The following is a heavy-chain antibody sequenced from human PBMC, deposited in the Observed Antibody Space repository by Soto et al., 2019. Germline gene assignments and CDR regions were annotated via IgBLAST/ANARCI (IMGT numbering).Heavy chain of an antibody. Sequence: EVQLVESGGGLVQPGGSLRLSCAASGFVFSGHWIHWVRQVPGKGLVWVSRVNSDGTSTGYADSVKGRFTISRDNAENTAFLQMNSLRGEDTAVYDWARGLSGYSTYFDQWGRGTLVTVSS. V-gene: IGHV3-74*01. D-gene: IGHD3-9*01. CDR1: GFVFSGHW. J-gene: IGHJ4*02. CDR3: ARGLSGYSTYFDQ. CDR2: VNSDGTST.